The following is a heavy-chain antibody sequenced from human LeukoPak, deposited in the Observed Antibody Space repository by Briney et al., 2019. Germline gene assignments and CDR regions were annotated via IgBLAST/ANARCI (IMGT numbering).Heavy chain of an antibody. D-gene: IGHD3-22*01. J-gene: IGHJ4*02. CDR2: ISSSSSTI. CDR3: ARRRGDYYDSSGYYYSGFDY. Sequence: GGSLRLSCAASGFTFSSYNMNWVRQAPGKGLEWVSYISSSSSTIYYADSVKGRFTISRDNAKNSLYLQINSLRDEYTAVYYCARRRGDYYDSSGYYYSGFDYWGQGTLVTVSS. V-gene: IGHV3-48*02. CDR1: GFTFSSYN.